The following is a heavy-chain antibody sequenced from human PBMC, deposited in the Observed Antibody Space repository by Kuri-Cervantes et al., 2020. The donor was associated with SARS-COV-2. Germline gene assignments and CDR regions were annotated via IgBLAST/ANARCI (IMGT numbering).Heavy chain of an antibody. V-gene: IGHV3-74*01. CDR2: INSDGSST. J-gene: IGHJ3*02. D-gene: IGHD6-19*01. CDR3: ARVKQWLERAAFDI. CDR1: GFTFSSYS. Sequence: GGSLRLSCAASGFTFSSYSMNWVRQAPGKGLVWVSRINSDGSSTSYADPVKGRFTISRDNAKNTLYLQMNSLRAEDTAVYYCARVKQWLERAAFDIWGQGTMVTVSS.